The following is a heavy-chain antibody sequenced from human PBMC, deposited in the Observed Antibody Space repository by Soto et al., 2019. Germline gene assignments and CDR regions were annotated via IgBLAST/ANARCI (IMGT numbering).Heavy chain of an antibody. J-gene: IGHJ4*02. CDR3: ASGIQLWLRRINNGYSG. CDR2: IIPMFGTA. V-gene: IGHV1-69*13. Sequence: ASVKVSCKAPGGTFSTYAISWVRQAPGQGLEWMGGIIPMFGTANYAQRFQDRVTITADESTNTVSMELSSLRSEDTAVYFCASGIQLWLRRINNGYSGWGQGTLVTVSS. CDR1: GGTFSTYA. D-gene: IGHD5-18*01.